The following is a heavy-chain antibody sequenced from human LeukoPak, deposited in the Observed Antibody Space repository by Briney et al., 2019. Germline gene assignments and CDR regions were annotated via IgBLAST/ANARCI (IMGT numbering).Heavy chain of an antibody. D-gene: IGHD6-19*01. V-gene: IGHV1-3*03. CDR2: ITTGRGET. CDR1: GYTFTDYA. CDR3: ARGGKQWRGGNYFDS. Sequence: GASVNVSCKASGYTFTDYALHWVLQAPGQSLEWMGWITTGRGETRYSQEFQRRITFTRDTSASTVYMDLSDLRSEDTPVYYCARGGKQWRGGNYFDSWGQGTLVAVSS. J-gene: IGHJ4*02.